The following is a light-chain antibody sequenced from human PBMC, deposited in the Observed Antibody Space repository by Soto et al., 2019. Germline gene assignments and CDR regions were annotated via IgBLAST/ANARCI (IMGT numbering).Light chain of an antibody. CDR2: EVS. CDR1: SGDVGSYNR. V-gene: IGLV2-18*02. Sequence: QSALTQPPSVSGSPGQSVTISCTGTSGDVGSYNRVSWYQQPPGTAPKLMIYEVSNRPSGVPDRFSGSKSGNTASLTISGLQAEDEADYYCSSFTSSSTLIFGGGTKLT. J-gene: IGLJ2*01. CDR3: SSFTSSSTLI.